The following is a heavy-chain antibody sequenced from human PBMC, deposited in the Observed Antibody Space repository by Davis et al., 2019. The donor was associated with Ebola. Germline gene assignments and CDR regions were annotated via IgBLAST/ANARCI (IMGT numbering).Heavy chain of an antibody. Sequence: SETLSLTCAVYGGSFSGYYWSWIRQPPGKGLEWIGEINHSGSTNYNPSLKSRVTISVDTSKNQFSLKLSSVTAADTAVYYCARFIAAAGATDWGQGTLVTVSS. V-gene: IGHV4-34*01. D-gene: IGHD6-13*01. CDR2: INHSGST. CDR1: GGSFSGYY. CDR3: ARFIAAAGATD. J-gene: IGHJ4*02.